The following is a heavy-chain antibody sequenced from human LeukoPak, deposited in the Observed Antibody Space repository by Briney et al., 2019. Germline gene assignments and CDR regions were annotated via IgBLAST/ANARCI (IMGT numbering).Heavy chain of an antibody. Sequence: GGSLRLSCAASGFTFSSYAMHWVRQAPGKGLEWVAVISYDGSNKYYADSVKGRFTISRDNSKNTLYLQMNSLRAEDTAAYYCARSWPTMVRGVVDWFDPWGQGTLVTVSS. J-gene: IGHJ5*02. CDR2: ISYDGSNK. CDR3: ARSWPTMVRGVVDWFDP. CDR1: GFTFSSYA. V-gene: IGHV3-30-3*01. D-gene: IGHD3-10*01.